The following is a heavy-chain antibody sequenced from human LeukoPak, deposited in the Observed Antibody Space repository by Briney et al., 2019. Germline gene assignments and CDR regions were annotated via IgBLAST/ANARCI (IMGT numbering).Heavy chain of an antibody. CDR3: ARSGSYYYDSSGYLGDFDY. D-gene: IGHD3-22*01. CDR1: GYSFTGYQ. V-gene: IGHV1-2*02. J-gene: IGHJ4*02. CDR2: INPNNGDT. Sequence: ASVKVSCKASGYSFTGYQMHWVRQAPGQGLEWMGWINPNNGDTNYAQKFQGRVAMTRDTSISTAYMELSSLRSDDTAVYYCARSGSYYYDSSGYLGDFDYWGQGTLVTVSS.